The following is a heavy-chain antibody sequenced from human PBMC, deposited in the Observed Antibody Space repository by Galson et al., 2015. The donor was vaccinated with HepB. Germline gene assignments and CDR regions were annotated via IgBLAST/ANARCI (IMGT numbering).Heavy chain of an antibody. J-gene: IGHJ3*02. CDR3: AREGRTTVTSFGAFDI. CDR1: GFTFSSYG. Sequence: SLRLSCAASGFTFSSYGMHWVRQAPGKGLEWVAVIWYDGSNKYYADSVKGRFTISRDNSKNTLYLQMNSLRAEDTAVYYCAREGRTTVTSFGAFDIWGQGTMVTVSS. CDR2: IWYDGSNK. V-gene: IGHV3-33*08. D-gene: IGHD4-17*01.